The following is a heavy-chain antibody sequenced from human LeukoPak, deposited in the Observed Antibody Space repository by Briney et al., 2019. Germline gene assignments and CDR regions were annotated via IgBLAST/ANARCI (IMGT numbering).Heavy chain of an antibody. Sequence: SETLSLTCTVSGGSISSYYWSWIRQPPGKGLEWVGYIYYSGSTNYNPSLKSRVTISVDTSKNQFSLKLSSVTAADTAVYYCARGNVLGYCSSTSCHNWFDPWGQGTLVTVSS. V-gene: IGHV4-59*01. D-gene: IGHD2-2*01. J-gene: IGHJ5*02. CDR3: ARGNVLGYCSSTSCHNWFDP. CDR1: GGSISSYY. CDR2: IYYSGST.